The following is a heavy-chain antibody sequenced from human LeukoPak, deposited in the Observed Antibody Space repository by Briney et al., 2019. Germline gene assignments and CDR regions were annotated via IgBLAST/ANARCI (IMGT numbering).Heavy chain of an antibody. J-gene: IGHJ4*02. Sequence: ASVKVSCKASGYTFTDYYMHWVRQAPGQGLEWMGWINPNTGDTNYAQKFQGRVTLTRDTSINTAYMELSNLRSDDTAVYYCATDFTAMVTGFDYWGKGTLVTVSS. CDR3: ATDFTAMVTGFDY. D-gene: IGHD5-18*01. V-gene: IGHV1-2*02. CDR2: INPNTGDT. CDR1: GYTFTDYY.